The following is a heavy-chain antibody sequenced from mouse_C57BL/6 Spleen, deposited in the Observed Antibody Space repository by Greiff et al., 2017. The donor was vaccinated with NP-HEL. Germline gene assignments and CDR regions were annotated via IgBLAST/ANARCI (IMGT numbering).Heavy chain of an antibody. CDR3: AIGGDYDSFAY. CDR1: GYTFTSYW. J-gene: IGHJ3*01. D-gene: IGHD2-4*01. Sequence: VQLQQPGAELVRPGSSVKLSCKASGYTFTSYWMDWVKQRPGQGLEWIGNIYPSDSETHYNQKFKDKATLTVDKSSSTAYMQLSSLTSEDSAVYYCAIGGDYDSFAYWGQGTLVTVSA. CDR2: IYPSDSET. V-gene: IGHV1-61*01.